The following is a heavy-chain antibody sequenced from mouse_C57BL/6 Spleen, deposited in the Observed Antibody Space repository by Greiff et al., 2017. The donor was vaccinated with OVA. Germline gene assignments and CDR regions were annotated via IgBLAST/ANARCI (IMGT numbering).Heavy chain of an antibody. V-gene: IGHV5-17*01. CDR1: GFTFSDYG. Sequence: EVKLVESGGGLVKPGGSLKLSCAASGFTFSDYGMHWVRQAPEKGLEWVAYISSGSSTIYYADTVKGRFTISSDNAKNTLFLQMTSLRSEDTAMXYCARAYYDYDGGLPYFDVWGTGTTVTVSS. J-gene: IGHJ1*03. D-gene: IGHD2-4*01. CDR2: ISSGSSTI. CDR3: ARAYYDYDGGLPYFDV.